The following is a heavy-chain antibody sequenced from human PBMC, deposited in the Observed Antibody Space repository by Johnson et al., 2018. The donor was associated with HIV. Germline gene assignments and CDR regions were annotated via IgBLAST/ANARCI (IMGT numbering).Heavy chain of an antibody. V-gene: IGHV3-7*03. CDR1: GFTFTNPY. CDR2: IQQDGSAK. Sequence: VQLVESGGGVVQPGGSLRLSCAASGFTFTNPYMTWVRQAPGKGLEWVANIQQDGSAKSSVDSVKGRFTISRDNAKNSLYLQMNKLRAEDTAVYFCASQVRGLRLGVDAFDMWGQGTMVTVSS. CDR3: ASQVRGLRLGVDAFDM. D-gene: IGHD3-16*01. J-gene: IGHJ3*02.